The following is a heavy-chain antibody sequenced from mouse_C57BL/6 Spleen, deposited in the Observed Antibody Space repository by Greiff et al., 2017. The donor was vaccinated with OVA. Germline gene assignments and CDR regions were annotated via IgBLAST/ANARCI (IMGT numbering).Heavy chain of an antibody. V-gene: IGHV1-80*01. D-gene: IGHD1-1*01. J-gene: IGHJ4*01. CDR1: GYAFSSYW. CDR3: AREGYGSSYYYAMDY. Sequence: VQLQQSGAELVKPGASVKISCKASGYAFSSYWMNWVKQRPGKGLEWIGQIYPGDGDTNYNGKSKGKATLTADKSSSTAYMQLSSLTSEDSAVYFCAREGYGSSYYYAMDYWGQGTSVTVSS. CDR2: IYPGDGDT.